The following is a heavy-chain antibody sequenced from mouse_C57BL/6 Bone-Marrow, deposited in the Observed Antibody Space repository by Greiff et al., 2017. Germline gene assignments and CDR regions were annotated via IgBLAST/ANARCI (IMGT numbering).Heavy chain of an antibody. CDR1: GYTFTSYW. CDR2: IYPGNSDT. J-gene: IGHJ3*01. D-gene: IGHD2-3*01. CDR3: TEDGYYGFAY. Sequence: EVQLQQSGTVLARPGASVKMSCKTSGYTFTSYWLHWVKQRPGQGLEWIGAIYPGNSDTSYTQKFKGKAKLTAVTSASTAYMELSSLTNEDSAVDYCTEDGYYGFAYWGQGTLVTVSA. V-gene: IGHV1-5*01.